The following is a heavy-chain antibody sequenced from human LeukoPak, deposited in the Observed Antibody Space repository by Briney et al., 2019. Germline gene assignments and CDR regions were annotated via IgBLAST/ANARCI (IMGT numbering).Heavy chain of an antibody. V-gene: IGHV3-30*03. CDR3: AGHGDGDY. CDR1: GFTFSSYG. D-gene: IGHD4-17*01. CDR2: ISYDGSNK. J-gene: IGHJ4*02. Sequence: GGSLRLSCAASGFTFSSYGMHWVRQAPGKGLEWVAVISYDGSNKYYADSVKGRFTISRDNSKNTLYLQMNSLRAEDTAVYYCAGHGDGDYWGQGTPVTVSS.